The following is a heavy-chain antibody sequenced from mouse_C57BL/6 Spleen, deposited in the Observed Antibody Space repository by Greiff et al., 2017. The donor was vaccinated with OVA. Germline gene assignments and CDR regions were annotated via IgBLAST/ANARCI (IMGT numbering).Heavy chain of an antibody. J-gene: IGHJ2*01. V-gene: IGHV1-64*01. CDR3: ARSGCYGYSNYVDY. Sequence: VQLQQPGAELVKPGASVKLSCKASGYTFTSYWMHWVKQRPGQGLEWIGMIHPNSGSTNYNEKFKSKATLTVDKSSSTAYMQLSSLTSEDSAVYYCARSGCYGYSNYVDYWGQGTTLTVSS. CDR2: IHPNSGST. CDR1: GYTFTSYW. D-gene: IGHD2-5*01.